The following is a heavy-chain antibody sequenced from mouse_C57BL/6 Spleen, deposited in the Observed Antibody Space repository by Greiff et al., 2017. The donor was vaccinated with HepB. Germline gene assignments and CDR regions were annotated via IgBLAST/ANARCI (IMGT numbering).Heavy chain of an antibody. J-gene: IGHJ2*01. V-gene: IGHV1-69*01. CDR2: IDPSDSYT. D-gene: IGHD1-1*01. Sequence: QVQLQQSGAELVMPGASVKLSCKASGYTFTSYWMHWVKQRPGQGLEWIGEIDPSDSYTNYNQKFKGKSTLTVDKSSSTAYMQLSSLTSEDSAVYYCARFSHYYGSSRFDYWGQGTTLTVSS. CDR1: GYTFTSYW. CDR3: ARFSHYYGSSRFDY.